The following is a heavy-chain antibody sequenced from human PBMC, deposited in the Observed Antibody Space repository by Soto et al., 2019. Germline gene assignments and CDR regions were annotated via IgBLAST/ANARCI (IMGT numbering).Heavy chain of an antibody. Sequence: GGSLRLSCAASGFTFSSYAMSWVRQAPGKGLEWVSAISGSGGSTYYADSVKGRFTISRDNSKNTLYLQMNSLRAEDTAVYYCAKVLEWLLYPGFYFDYWGQGTLVTVSS. V-gene: IGHV3-23*01. D-gene: IGHD3-3*01. CDR1: GFTFSSYA. J-gene: IGHJ4*02. CDR2: ISGSGGST. CDR3: AKVLEWLLYPGFYFDY.